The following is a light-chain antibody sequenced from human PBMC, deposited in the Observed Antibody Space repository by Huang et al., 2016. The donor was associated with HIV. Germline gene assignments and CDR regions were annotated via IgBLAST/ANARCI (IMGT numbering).Light chain of an antibody. J-gene: IGKJ1*01. CDR2: EVS. V-gene: IGKV2D-29*02. CDR1: QSLLHTDGKTY. CDR3: MQSIQPAT. Sequence: DIVMTQTPLSLSVPPGQPASISCKSSQSLLHTDGKTYFYWYLQKPGQSPQLLIYEVSNRLSGVPDRFSGSGSGTDFTLKISRVEAEDAGVYYCMQSIQPATFGQGTKVEIK.